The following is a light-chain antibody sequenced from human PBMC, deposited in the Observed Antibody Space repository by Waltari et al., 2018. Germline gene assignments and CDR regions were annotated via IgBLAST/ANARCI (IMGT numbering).Light chain of an antibody. V-gene: IGLV3-25*03. J-gene: IGLJ2*01. Sequence: YELAQPPSVSVSPGQTARITFAGDALPKEYACWHQPRPAQAPVLVSYRDSDRPSGIPLGYSGPSSGTTVTFTISGVHAEDEADYYCQSADSSFPYVGFGGGTKLTAL. CDR1: ALPKEY. CDR2: RDS. CDR3: QSADSSFPYVG.